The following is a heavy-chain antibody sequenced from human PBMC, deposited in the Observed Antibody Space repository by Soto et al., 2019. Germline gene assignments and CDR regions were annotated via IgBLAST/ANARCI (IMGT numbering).Heavy chain of an antibody. D-gene: IGHD3-3*01. V-gene: IGHV4-59*01. CDR1: GGSISSYY. Sequence: SETLSLTCTVSGGSISSYYWSWIRQPPGKGLEWIGYIYYSGSTNYNPSLKSRVTISEDTSKNQFSLKLSSVTAADTDEYKSGRDSWVEYYVFWSGYYRDDGNDAFDIWGQGTMVTVSS. CDR3: GRDSWVEYYVFWSGYYRDDGNDAFDI. J-gene: IGHJ3*02. CDR2: IYYSGST.